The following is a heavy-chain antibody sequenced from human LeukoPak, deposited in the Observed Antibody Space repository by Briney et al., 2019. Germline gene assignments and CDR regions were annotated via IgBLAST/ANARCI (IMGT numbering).Heavy chain of an antibody. CDR1: GGTFSSYA. CDR3: ARSPYYDISTGYSGGWFDP. D-gene: IGHD3-9*01. V-gene: IGHV1-69*13. CDR2: IIPIFGTA. J-gene: IGHJ5*02. Sequence: ASVKVSCKSSGGTFSSYAIIWVRQAPGQGLEWMGGIIPIFGTANYAQKFQGRVTITADESTTTAYMELSSLRSEDTAVYYCARSPYYDISTGYSGGWFDPWGQGTLVTVSS.